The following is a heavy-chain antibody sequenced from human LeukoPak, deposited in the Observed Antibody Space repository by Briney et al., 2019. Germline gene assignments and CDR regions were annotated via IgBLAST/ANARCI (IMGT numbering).Heavy chain of an antibody. CDR3: ARDRLILLYCSSTSCFGHGMDV. Sequence: PGGSLRLSCAASGFTFSIYAMHWVRQAPGKGLEWVAVISYDGSNKYYADSVKGRFTISRDNSKNTLYLQMNSLRAEDTAVYYCARDRLILLYCSSTSCFGHGMDVWGQGTTVTVSS. CDR1: GFTFSIYA. V-gene: IGHV3-30-3*01. J-gene: IGHJ6*02. D-gene: IGHD2-2*01. CDR2: ISYDGSNK.